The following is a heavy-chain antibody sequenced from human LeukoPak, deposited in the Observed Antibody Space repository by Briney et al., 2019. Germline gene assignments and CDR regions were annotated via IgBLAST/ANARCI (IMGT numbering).Heavy chain of an antibody. Sequence: GASLSFSCAASGFTFSCYAMSWVRQARGRVLEMVSGFRGSGVNTYYADSVKGRFAISRDNSKDTLYVQVNSLGTEDTAAYYCAKGSYYVSSGSFYFDYWGQGTLVTVSP. J-gene: IGHJ4*02. CDR1: GFTFSCYA. CDR2: FRGSGVNT. CDR3: AKGSYYVSSGSFYFDY. D-gene: IGHD3-22*01. V-gene: IGHV3-23*01.